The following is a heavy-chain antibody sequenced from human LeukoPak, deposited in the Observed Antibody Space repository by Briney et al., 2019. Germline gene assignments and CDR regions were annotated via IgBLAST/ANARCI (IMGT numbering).Heavy chain of an antibody. V-gene: IGHV3-23*01. CDR1: GFTFSIYA. Sequence: GGSLRLSCAASGFTFSIYAMSWVRQAPGKGLEWVSAISGSGGSTYYGDSVKGRFTISRDNSKNTLSLQMNSLRAEDTAVYFCAKDRHFWSGWEIDFRGQGTLVTVSS. D-gene: IGHD3-3*02. CDR2: ISGSGGST. J-gene: IGHJ4*02. CDR3: AKDRHFWSGWEIDF.